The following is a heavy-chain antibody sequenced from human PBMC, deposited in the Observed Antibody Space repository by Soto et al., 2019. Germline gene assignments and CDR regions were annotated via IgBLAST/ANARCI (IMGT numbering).Heavy chain of an antibody. CDR3: VRDRDRRWFDP. CDR2: ISSDGDST. CDR1: GVIFSDFY. J-gene: IGHJ5*02. D-gene: IGHD3-10*01. V-gene: IGHV3-11*01. Sequence: QLVESGGGLVKPGGSLRLSCEASGVIFSDFYMAWIRQAPGKGLEWVSYISSDGDSTYEDSVKGRFTISRDNAKNSLYLQMNSLRVEDTAVYYCVRDRDRRWFDPWGQGTLVTVSS.